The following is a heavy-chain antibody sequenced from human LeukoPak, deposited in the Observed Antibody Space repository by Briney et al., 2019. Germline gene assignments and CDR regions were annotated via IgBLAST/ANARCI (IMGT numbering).Heavy chain of an antibody. D-gene: IGHD3-22*01. CDR1: GGTFSSYA. CDR3: ATHYYDSGGYYSPDY. CDR2: IIPIFGTA. Sequence: GSSVTVSCKASGGTFSSYAISWVRQAPGQGLEWMGGIIPIFGTANYAQKFQGRVTITADESTSTAYMELSSLRSEDTAVYYCATHYYDSGGYYSPDYWGQGTLVTVSS. V-gene: IGHV1-69*01. J-gene: IGHJ4*02.